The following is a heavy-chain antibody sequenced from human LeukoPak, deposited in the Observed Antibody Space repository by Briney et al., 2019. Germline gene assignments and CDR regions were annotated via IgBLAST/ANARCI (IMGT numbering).Heavy chain of an antibody. J-gene: IGHJ4*02. V-gene: IGHV4-34*01. Sequence: ETLSLTCAVYGGSFSGYSWNWIRQPPVKGLEWIGEINHSGGTNYNPSLKSRVTISVDTSKKQFSLKLSSVTAADTAVYYCARGVDYYGVWGQGTLVTVSS. CDR3: ARGVDYYGV. CDR1: GGSFSGYS. D-gene: IGHD3-10*01. CDR2: INHSGGT.